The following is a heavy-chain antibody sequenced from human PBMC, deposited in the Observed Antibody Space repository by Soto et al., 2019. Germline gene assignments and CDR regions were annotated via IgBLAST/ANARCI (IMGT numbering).Heavy chain of an antibody. J-gene: IGHJ5*02. CDR1: GVSIVSPNW. D-gene: IGHD1-1*01. V-gene: IGHV4-4*02. CDR3: ARCLNCSKGGRFDP. CDR2: MWASGGT. Sequence: SETLFLTCAVSGVSIVSPNWWTWVIQAPCQGLEWILEMWASGGTTYNPSLRNRVTISVDNSKNPLSLALTSVTAADTAIYYCARCLNCSKGGRFDPWGQGALVTVSS.